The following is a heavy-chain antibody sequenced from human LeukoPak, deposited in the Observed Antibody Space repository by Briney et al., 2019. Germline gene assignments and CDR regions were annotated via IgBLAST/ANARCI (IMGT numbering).Heavy chain of an antibody. Sequence: ASVKVSCKASGGTFSSYAISWVRQAPGQGLERMGGIIPIFGTANYAQKFQGRVTITADESTSTAYMELSSLRSEDTAVYYCARDLHRAYYYDSSGYSLGYWGQGTLVTVSS. CDR3: ARDLHRAYYYDSSGYSLGY. CDR1: GGTFSSYA. CDR2: IIPIFGTA. V-gene: IGHV1-69*13. D-gene: IGHD3-22*01. J-gene: IGHJ4*02.